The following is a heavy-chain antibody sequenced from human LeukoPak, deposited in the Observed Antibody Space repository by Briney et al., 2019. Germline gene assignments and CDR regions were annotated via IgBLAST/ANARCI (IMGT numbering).Heavy chain of an antibody. D-gene: IGHD3-10*01. CDR1: GFTLSDYW. V-gene: IGHV3-7*01. CDR3: ARAITMVRDLDY. J-gene: IGHJ4*02. CDR2: KKRDGSEK. Sequence: PGGSLRLSCAASGFTLSDYWMSGVRHAPGKGLEWVGNKKRDGSEKYYVDVLKGRFTISRDNAKNSLYLEMNSLRAEATDVYYCARAITMVRDLDYWGQGTLVTVSS.